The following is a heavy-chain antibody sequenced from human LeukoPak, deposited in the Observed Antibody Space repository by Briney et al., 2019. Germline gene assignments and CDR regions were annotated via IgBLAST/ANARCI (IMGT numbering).Heavy chain of an antibody. D-gene: IGHD3-10*01. Sequence: ASETLSLTCSVSGGSISSYYWSWIRQPPGKGLEWIGCIYYSGYTNYKSSLKSRVTISVDTSKNQFSLKLSSVTAADTAVYYCARTTMVRGTYYMDVWGKGTTVTVSS. V-gene: IGHV4-59*01. J-gene: IGHJ6*03. CDR1: GGSISSYY. CDR2: IYYSGYT. CDR3: ARTTMVRGTYYMDV.